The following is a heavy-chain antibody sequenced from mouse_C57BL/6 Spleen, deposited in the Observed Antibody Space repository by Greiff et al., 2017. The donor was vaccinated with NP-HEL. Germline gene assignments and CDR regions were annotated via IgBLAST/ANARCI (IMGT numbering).Heavy chain of an antibody. Sequence: EVQVVESGGGLVKPGGSLKLSCAASGFTFSSYAMSWVRQTPEKRLEWVATISDGGSYTYYPDNVKGRFTISRDNAKNNLYLQMSHLKSEDTAMYYCARQDGYYGFAYWGQGTLVTVSA. CDR3: ARQDGYYGFAY. D-gene: IGHD2-3*01. J-gene: IGHJ3*01. CDR1: GFTFSSYA. CDR2: ISDGGSYT. V-gene: IGHV5-4*01.